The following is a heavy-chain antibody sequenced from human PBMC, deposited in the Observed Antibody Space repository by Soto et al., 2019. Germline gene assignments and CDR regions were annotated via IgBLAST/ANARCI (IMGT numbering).Heavy chain of an antibody. Sequence: ASVKVSCKASGYTITSYAMHWVRQAPGQRLEWMGWINAGNGNTKYSQKFQGRVTITRDTSASTAYMELSSLRSEDTAVYYCARTPDGSGSYYQNWFDPWGQGTLVTVSS. CDR1: GYTITSYA. D-gene: IGHD3-10*01. CDR3: ARTPDGSGSYYQNWFDP. V-gene: IGHV1-3*01. J-gene: IGHJ5*02. CDR2: INAGNGNT.